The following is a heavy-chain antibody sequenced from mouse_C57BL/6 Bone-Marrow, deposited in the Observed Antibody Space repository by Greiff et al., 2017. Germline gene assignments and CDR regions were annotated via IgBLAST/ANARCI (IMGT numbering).Heavy chain of an antibody. D-gene: IGHD2-1*01. J-gene: IGHJ1*03. Sequence: QVQLQQSGPELARPWASVKISCLAFYTFSRRVHFAIRVTNYWMPWVKQRPGQGLEWIGAISPGTGDTSYNQKLKGKATLTADKSASIAYMQLSSLTSEDSSVYYFHYGNYGTLNDVWGTGTTVTVSA. CDR3: SEDSSVYYFHYGNYGTLNDV. V-gene: IGHV1-87*01. CDR1: YTFSRRVH. CDR2: GQGLEWIG.